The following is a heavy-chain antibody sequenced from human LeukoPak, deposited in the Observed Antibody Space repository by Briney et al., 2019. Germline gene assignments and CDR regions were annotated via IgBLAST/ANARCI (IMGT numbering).Heavy chain of an antibody. D-gene: IGHD5-18*01. CDR1: GFTFDDYA. CDR2: ISGDSGST. J-gene: IGHJ6*02. Sequence: PGGSLRLSCAASGFTFDDYAMHWVRQAPGKGLEWVSLISGDSGSTYYADSVKGRFTISRDNSKNSLYLQMNSLRTEDTALYYCAKVIKDTAMADYYYGMDVWGQGTTVTVSS. V-gene: IGHV3-43*02. CDR3: AKVIKDTAMADYYYGMDV.